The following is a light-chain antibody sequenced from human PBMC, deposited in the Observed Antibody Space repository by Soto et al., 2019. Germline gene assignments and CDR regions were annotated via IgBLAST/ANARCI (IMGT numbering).Light chain of an antibody. V-gene: IGKV1-39*01. CDR1: QSIATY. CDR3: QQSYNTPGT. CDR2: AAS. J-gene: IGKJ1*01. Sequence: DIRMTQSPSSLSASVGDRVTITCRASQSIATYLNWYQQKPGKAPKLLIYAASSLQSGVPSRFSGSGSGTDFSLTITSLQPEDFATYHCQQSYNTPGTFGQGTKVEIK.